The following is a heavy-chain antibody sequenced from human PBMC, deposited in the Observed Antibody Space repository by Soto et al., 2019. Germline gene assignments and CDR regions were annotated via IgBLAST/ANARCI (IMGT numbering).Heavy chain of an antibody. CDR2: ISAYNGNT. D-gene: IGHD3-3*01. CDR1: GYTFTSYG. CDR3: ARDESGSRFLEWLSKFDY. Sequence: ASVKVSCKASGYTFTSYGISWVRQAPGQGLEWMGWISAYNGNTNYAQKLQGRVTMTTDTSTSTAYMELRSLRSDDTAVYYCARDESGSRFLEWLSKFDYWGQGTLLTISS. V-gene: IGHV1-18*01. J-gene: IGHJ4*02.